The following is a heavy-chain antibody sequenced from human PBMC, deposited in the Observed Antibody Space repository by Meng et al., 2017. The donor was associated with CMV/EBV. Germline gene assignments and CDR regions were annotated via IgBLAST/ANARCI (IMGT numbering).Heavy chain of an antibody. J-gene: IGHJ6*02. Sequence: SQTLSLTCAISGDSVSSNSATWSWIRQSPSRGLAWLGRTYYRSKWYIDYAVSVKSRIDINPDTSKNQFSLQLNAVTPEDTAVYYCARVGCSTTSCYYEYYYGMDVWGQGTTVTVSS. CDR3: ARVGCSTTSCYYEYYYGMDV. V-gene: IGHV6-1*01. D-gene: IGHD2-2*01. CDR1: GDSVSSNSAT. CDR2: TYYRSKWYI.